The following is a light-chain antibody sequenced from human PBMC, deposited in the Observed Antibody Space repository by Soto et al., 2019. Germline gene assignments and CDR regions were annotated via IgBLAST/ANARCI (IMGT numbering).Light chain of an antibody. Sequence: DIQMTQSPSTLSASVGDRVTITCRASQSISTWLAWYQQKPGKAPKLLTYDASSLESGVPSRFSGSRSGTDFTLTISSLQPDDFAAYYCQHYNSYLGTFGQGTKVDIK. CDR1: QSISTW. V-gene: IGKV1-5*01. J-gene: IGKJ1*01. CDR3: QHYNSYLGT. CDR2: DAS.